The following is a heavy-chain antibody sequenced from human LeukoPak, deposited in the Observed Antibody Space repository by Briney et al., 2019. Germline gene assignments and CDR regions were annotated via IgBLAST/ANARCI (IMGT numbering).Heavy chain of an antibody. Sequence: GGSLRLSCAASGFTFSSYEMNWVRQAPGKGLEWVSYISSSGSTIYYADSVKGRFTISRDNAKNSLYLQMNSLRAEDTAVYYCARDLLRDSGYDYAGYWGQGTLVTVSS. CDR3: ARDLLRDSGYDYAGY. J-gene: IGHJ4*02. V-gene: IGHV3-48*03. CDR2: ISSSGSTI. D-gene: IGHD5-12*01. CDR1: GFTFSSYE.